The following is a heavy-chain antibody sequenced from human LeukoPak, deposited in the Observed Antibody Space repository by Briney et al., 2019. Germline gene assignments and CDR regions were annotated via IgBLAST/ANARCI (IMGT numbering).Heavy chain of an antibody. CDR2: INPSGGST. CDR1: GYTFTSYY. CDR3: ARGSRVMTTVTSVPDFDY. D-gene: IGHD4-11*01. V-gene: IGHV1-46*01. Sequence: ASVKVSCKASGYTFTSYYMHWVRQAPGQGLEWMGMINPSGGSTSYAQKFQGRVPMTRDTSTSTLYVELSSLRSEDTAVYYCARGSRVMTTVTSVPDFDYWGQGTLVTVSS. J-gene: IGHJ4*02.